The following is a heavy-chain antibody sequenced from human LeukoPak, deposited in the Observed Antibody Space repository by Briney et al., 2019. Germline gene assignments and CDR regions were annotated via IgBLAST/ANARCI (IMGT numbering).Heavy chain of an antibody. Sequence: SSETLSLTCAVYGGSFSGYYWSWIRQPPGKGLEWIGEINHSGSTNYNPSLKSRVTISVDTSKNQFSLKLSSVTAADTAVYYCARHSGGYYFDYWGQGTLVTVSS. D-gene: IGHD5-12*01. CDR3: ARHSGGYYFDY. CDR1: GGSFSGYY. CDR2: INHSGST. J-gene: IGHJ4*02. V-gene: IGHV4-34*01.